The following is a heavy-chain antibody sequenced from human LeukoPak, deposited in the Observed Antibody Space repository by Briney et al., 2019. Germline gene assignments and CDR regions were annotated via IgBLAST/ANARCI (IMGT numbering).Heavy chain of an antibody. D-gene: IGHD2-15*01. CDR1: GGSISSYY. CDR3: ARERGGIPDY. Sequence: PSETLSLTCTVSGGSISSYYWSWIGQPAGKGLEWIGRIYISGSTNYNPSLKSRVTMSVDTSKNQFSLKLSSVTAADTAVYYCARERGGIPDYWGQGTLVTVSS. J-gene: IGHJ4*02. V-gene: IGHV4-4*07. CDR2: IYISGST.